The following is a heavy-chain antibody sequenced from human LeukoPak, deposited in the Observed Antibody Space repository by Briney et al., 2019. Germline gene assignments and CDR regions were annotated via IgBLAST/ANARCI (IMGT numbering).Heavy chain of an antibody. CDR3: ARYEGGRGKPKFDY. Sequence: KPSETLSLTCTVSGGSINSYWWNWIRQPPGKGLEWIGFISYSGTTNYNPSLKSRVTISVDTSKNQFSLKMSSVTAADTAVYYCARYEGGRGKPKFDYWGQGALVTVPS. CDR2: ISYSGTT. V-gene: IGHV4-59*01. D-gene: IGHD2-15*01. J-gene: IGHJ4*02. CDR1: GGSINSYW.